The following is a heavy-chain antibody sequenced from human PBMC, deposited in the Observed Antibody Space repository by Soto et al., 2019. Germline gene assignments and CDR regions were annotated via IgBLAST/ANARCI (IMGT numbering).Heavy chain of an antibody. J-gene: IGHJ4*02. D-gene: IGHD3-3*01. CDR3: FRDVGD. Sequence: QVQLVQSGAEVKKPGASVKVSCKVSGNIFTSQYMHWVRQAPGQGLEWMAMINPSGGRTSYAQMFQGCVTMTRDTSTSTVHMDLSSLRSEDTALYYCFRDVGDWGQGTLVTVSS. CDR2: INPSGGRT. V-gene: IGHV1-46*03. CDR1: GNIFTSQY.